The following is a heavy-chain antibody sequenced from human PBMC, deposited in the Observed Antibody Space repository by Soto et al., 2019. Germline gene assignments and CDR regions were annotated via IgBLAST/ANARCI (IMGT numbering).Heavy chain of an antibody. Sequence: EVQLVESGGGLVQPGGSLRLSCAASGFTFSSYSMNWVRQAPGKGLEWVSYISSSSSTIYYADSVKGRFTISRDNAKNSLYLQMNSLRPVDMDVYYYASDQSPTYWGQGTLVTVSS. CDR1: GFTFSSYS. CDR2: ISSSSSTI. V-gene: IGHV3-48*01. CDR3: ASDQSPTY. D-gene: IGHD4-17*01. J-gene: IGHJ4*02.